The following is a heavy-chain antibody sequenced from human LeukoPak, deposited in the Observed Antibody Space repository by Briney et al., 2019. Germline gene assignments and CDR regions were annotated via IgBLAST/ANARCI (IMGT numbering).Heavy chain of an antibody. D-gene: IGHD6-13*01. Sequence: ASVKVSCKASGYTFTSYDINWVRQATGQGLEWMGWMNPNSGNTGYAQKFQGRVTITRNTSISTAYMELSSLRSEDTAVYYCARGGGPKYSSSWSRWFDPWGQGTLVTVSS. CDR1: GYTFTSYD. J-gene: IGHJ5*02. CDR3: ARGGGPKYSSSWSRWFDP. V-gene: IGHV1-8*01. CDR2: MNPNSGNT.